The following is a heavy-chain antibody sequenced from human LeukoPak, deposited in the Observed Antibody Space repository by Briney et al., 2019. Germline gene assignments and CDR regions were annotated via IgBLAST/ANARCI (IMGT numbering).Heavy chain of an antibody. CDR1: GGSFSGYY. CDR2: INHSGST. D-gene: IGHD6-13*01. V-gene: IGHV4-34*01. CDR3: ARHVESSWGGFDY. J-gene: IGHJ4*02. Sequence: SETLSLTCAVYGGSFSGYYWSWIRQPPGKGLEWIGEINHSGSTNYNPSLKSRVTISVDTSKNQFSLKLSSVTAADTAVYYCARHVESSWGGFDYWGQGTLVTVSS.